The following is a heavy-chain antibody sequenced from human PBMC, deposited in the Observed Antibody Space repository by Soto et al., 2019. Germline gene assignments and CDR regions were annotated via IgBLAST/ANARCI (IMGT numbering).Heavy chain of an antibody. CDR2: INHSGST. CDR1: GGSFSGYY. CDR3: ARTATHFWFDP. J-gene: IGHJ5*02. V-gene: IGHV4-34*01. D-gene: IGHD2-15*01. Sequence: SETLSLTCAVYGGSFSGYYWSWIRQPPGKGLEWIGEINHSGSTNYNPSLKSRVTISVDTSKNQFSLKLSSVTAADTAVYYCARTATHFWFDPWGQGTLVTVSS.